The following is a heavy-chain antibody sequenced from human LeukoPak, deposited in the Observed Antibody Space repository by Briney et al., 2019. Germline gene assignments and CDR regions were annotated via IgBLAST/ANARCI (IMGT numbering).Heavy chain of an antibody. CDR2: ISYDGSNK. CDR3: AKAPRKDYYYGMDV. Sequence: GRSLRLSCAASGFTFSSYGMHWVRQAPGKGLEWVAVISYDGSNKYYADPVKGRFTISRDNSKNTLYLQMNSLRAEDTAVYYCAKAPRKDYYYGMDVWGKGTTVTVSS. J-gene: IGHJ6*04. V-gene: IGHV3-30*18. CDR1: GFTFSSYG.